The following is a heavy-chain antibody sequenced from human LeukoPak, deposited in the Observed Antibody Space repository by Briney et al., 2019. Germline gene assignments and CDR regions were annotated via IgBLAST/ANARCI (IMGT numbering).Heavy chain of an antibody. V-gene: IGHV4-59*01. Sequence: PSETLSLTCTVSGASISTYYWSWIRQPPGKGLEWIRYLFFGGSTNYNPSLKSRVTISSDTSKNQLSLKLTSVTAADTAVYYCARVGTYGSGSYLSWLDYWGQGTLVTVSS. CDR3: ARVGTYGSGSYLSWLDY. CDR2: LFFGGST. J-gene: IGHJ4*02. CDR1: GASISTYY. D-gene: IGHD3-10*01.